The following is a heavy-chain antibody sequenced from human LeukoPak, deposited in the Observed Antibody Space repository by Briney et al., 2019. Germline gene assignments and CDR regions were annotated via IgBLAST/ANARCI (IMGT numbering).Heavy chain of an antibody. Sequence: GGSLRLSCAASGFTFSSYAMRWVRQAPGKGVEWVSAISGSGGSTYYADSVKGWFTISRYNSKITLYLQMNSLRAEDTAVYYCAKAGIRDIVVVPAARTGGFDPWGQGTLVTVSS. CDR1: GFTFSSYA. D-gene: IGHD2-2*01. CDR3: AKAGIRDIVVVPAARTGGFDP. CDR2: ISGSGGST. J-gene: IGHJ5*02. V-gene: IGHV3-23*01.